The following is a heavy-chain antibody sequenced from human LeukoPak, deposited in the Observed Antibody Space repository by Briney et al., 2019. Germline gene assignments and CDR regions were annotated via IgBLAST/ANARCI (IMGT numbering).Heavy chain of an antibody. J-gene: IGHJ3*02. CDR3: ARERSEGGDYADAFDI. V-gene: IGHV3-11*01. Sequence: PGGSLRLSCAASGFTFSDYYMSWIRQAPGKGLEWVSYISSSGSTIYYADSVKGRFTISRDNAKNSLYLQMNSLSAEDTAVYYCARERSEGGDYADAFDIWGQGTMVTVSS. CDR1: GFTFSDYY. CDR2: ISSSGSTI. D-gene: IGHD4-17*01.